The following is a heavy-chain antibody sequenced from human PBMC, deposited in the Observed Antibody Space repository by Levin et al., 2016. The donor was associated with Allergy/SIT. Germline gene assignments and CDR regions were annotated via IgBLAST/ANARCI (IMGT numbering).Heavy chain of an antibody. CDR3: ARQPAEYYYYYGMDV. CDR1: GYSFTSYW. CDR2: IYPGDSDT. J-gene: IGHJ6*02. V-gene: IGHV5-51*01. Sequence: GESLKISCKGSGYSFTSYWIGWVRQMPGKGLEWMGIIYPGDSDTRYSPSFQGQVTISADKSISTAYLQWSSLKASDTAMYYCARQPAEYYYYYGMDVWGQGTTVTVSS.